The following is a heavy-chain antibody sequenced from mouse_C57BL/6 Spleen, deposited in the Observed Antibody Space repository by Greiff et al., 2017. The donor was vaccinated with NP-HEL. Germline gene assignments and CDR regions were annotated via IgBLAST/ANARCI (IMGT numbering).Heavy chain of an antibody. V-gene: IGHV3-6*01. CDR2: ISYDGSN. Sequence: EVHLVESGPGLVKPSQSLSLTCSVTGYSITSGHYWNWIRQFPGNKLEWMGYISYDGSNNYNPSLKNRISITRDTSKNQFFLKLNSVTTEDTATYYCARQAAFTTVVEYWYFDVWGTGTTFTVSS. CDR1: GYSITSGHY. CDR3: ARQAAFTTVVEYWYFDV. J-gene: IGHJ1*03. D-gene: IGHD1-1*01.